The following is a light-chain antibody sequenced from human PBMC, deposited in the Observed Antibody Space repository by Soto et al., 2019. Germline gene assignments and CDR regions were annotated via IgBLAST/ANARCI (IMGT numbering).Light chain of an antibody. CDR2: DVN. J-gene: IGLJ1*01. CDR3: CSYAGSSYV. Sequence: QSALTQPRSVSGSPGQSVTISCTGTSSDVGGYDYVSWYQQHPGKAPKFMIYDVNKRPSGVPDRFSGSKSGNTASLTISGLQGEDEADHYCCSYAGSSYVFGTGTKVTVL. CDR1: SSDVGGYDY. V-gene: IGLV2-11*01.